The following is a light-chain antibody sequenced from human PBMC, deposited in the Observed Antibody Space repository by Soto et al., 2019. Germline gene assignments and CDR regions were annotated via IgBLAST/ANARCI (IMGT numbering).Light chain of an antibody. CDR2: DVT. V-gene: IGLV2-14*03. CDR1: SNDVGAYNF. CDR3: SSYTTSNTLV. Sequence: QSALTQPASVSGSPGQSITISCTGTSNDVGAYNFVSWYQQHPGKAPKLMIYDVTNRPSGVSSRFSGSKSGNTASLAISGLQAEDEADYYCSSYTTSNTLVFGGGTQLTVL. J-gene: IGLJ7*01.